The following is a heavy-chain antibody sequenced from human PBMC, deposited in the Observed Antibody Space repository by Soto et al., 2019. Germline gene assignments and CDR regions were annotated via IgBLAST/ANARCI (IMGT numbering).Heavy chain of an antibody. CDR1: GYTFTSYG. Sequence: ASVKVSCKASGYTFTSYGISWVRQAPGQGLEWMGWISAYNGNTNYAQKLQGRVTMTTDTSTSTAYMELRGLRSDDTAVYYCARRPGDYDSSGYYPIDYWGQGTLVTVSS. J-gene: IGHJ4*02. D-gene: IGHD3-22*01. CDR2: ISAYNGNT. V-gene: IGHV1-18*01. CDR3: ARRPGDYDSSGYYPIDY.